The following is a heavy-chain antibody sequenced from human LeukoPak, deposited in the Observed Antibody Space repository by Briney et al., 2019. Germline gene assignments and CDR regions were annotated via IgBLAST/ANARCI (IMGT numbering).Heavy chain of an antibody. CDR1: GYTFTSFG. CDR2: ISPYNDNT. V-gene: IGHV1-18*01. D-gene: IGHD6-19*01. Sequence: GASVKVSCKASGYTFTSFGISWVRQVPGQGFEWMGWISPYNDNTNYAQKLQGRVTMTTDTSTSTAYMELRSLRSDDTAVYYCAREALPSSGWTINYYYYYGMDVWGQGTTVTVSS. CDR3: AREALPSSGWTINYYYYYGMDV. J-gene: IGHJ6*02.